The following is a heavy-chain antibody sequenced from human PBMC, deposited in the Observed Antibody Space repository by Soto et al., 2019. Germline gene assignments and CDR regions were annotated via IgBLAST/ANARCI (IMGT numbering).Heavy chain of an antibody. CDR2: VSGYNDKT. CDR1: GYTFTNHG. Sequence: QVQLVQSGPELKKPGASVKVSCTASGYTFTNHGISWVRQDPGQGLEWVGWVSGYNDKTKSAQKFKGRVTMTTDTSTSTAYMELRSLRSDDTAVYYCARDFYPVAYFFDYWGQGTLGTVSS. CDR3: ARDFYPVAYFFDY. J-gene: IGHJ4*02. V-gene: IGHV1-18*04.